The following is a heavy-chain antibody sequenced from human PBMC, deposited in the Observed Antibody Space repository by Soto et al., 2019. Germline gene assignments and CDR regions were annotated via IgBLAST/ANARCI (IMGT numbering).Heavy chain of an antibody. D-gene: IGHD1-26*01. Sequence: SLRLSCAASGFTFSSYGMHWVRQAPGKGLEWVAVISYDGSNKYYADSVKGRFTISRDNSKNTLYLQMNSLRAEDTAVYYCANQERGATLYYWGKGTLVTVSS. CDR1: GFTFSSYG. V-gene: IGHV3-30*18. J-gene: IGHJ4*02. CDR3: ANQERGATLYY. CDR2: ISYDGSNK.